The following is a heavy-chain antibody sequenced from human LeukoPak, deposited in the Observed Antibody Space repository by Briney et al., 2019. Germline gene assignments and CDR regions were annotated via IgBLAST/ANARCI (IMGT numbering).Heavy chain of an antibody. V-gene: IGHV1-46*01. CDR2: INPSGGST. D-gene: IGHD2-15*01. Sequence: GAPVKVSCKASGYTFTSYYMHWVRQAPGQGLEWMGIINPSGGSTSYAQKFQGRVTMTRDTSTSTVYMELSSLRAEDTAVYYCARELVVVAANGGFDYWGQGTLVTVSS. CDR3: ARELVVVAANGGFDY. J-gene: IGHJ4*02. CDR1: GYTFTSYY.